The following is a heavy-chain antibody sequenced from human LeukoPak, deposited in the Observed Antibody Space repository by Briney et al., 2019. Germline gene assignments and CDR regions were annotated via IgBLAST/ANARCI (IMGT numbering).Heavy chain of an antibody. CDR3: ARGPQGLFDAFDI. J-gene: IGHJ3*02. D-gene: IGHD3-22*01. V-gene: IGHV4-59*13. Sequence: SGTLSLTCTVSGGSISSYYWSWIRQPPGKGLEWIGYIYYSGSTNYNPSLKSRVTISVDTSKNQFSLKLSSVTAADTAVYYCARGPQGLFDAFDIWGQGTMVTVSS. CDR1: GGSISSYY. CDR2: IYYSGST.